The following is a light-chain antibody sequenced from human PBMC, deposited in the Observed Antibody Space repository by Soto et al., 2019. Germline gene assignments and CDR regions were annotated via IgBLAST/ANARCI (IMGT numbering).Light chain of an antibody. V-gene: IGLV2-8*01. Sequence: QSALTQPPSESGSPGQSVAISCTETSSDVGGYNYVSWYQQHTGKAPKLMIYEVNQRPSGVPDRFSGSKSGNTASLTVSGLQAEDEADYYCSSYAGSSNVFGTGTKLTVL. J-gene: IGLJ1*01. CDR3: SSYAGSSNV. CDR2: EVN. CDR1: SSDVGGYNY.